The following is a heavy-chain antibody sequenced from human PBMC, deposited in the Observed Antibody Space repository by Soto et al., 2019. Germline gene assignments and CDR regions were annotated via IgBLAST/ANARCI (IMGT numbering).Heavy chain of an antibody. V-gene: IGHV3-30*18. Sequence: GGSLRLSCAASGFTFSNHAMRLVRQAQGKGLEWVALISCDGSNKYYADSVKGRFTISRDNSKNTLYLQMNSLRAEDTAVYYCAKDPLGGFRAVAGTGFDYWGQGTLVTVSS. CDR1: GFTFSNHA. CDR2: ISCDGSNK. J-gene: IGHJ4*02. D-gene: IGHD6-19*01. CDR3: AKDPLGGFRAVAGTGFDY.